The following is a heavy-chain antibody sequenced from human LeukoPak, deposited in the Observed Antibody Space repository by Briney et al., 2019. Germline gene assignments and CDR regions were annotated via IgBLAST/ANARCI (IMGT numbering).Heavy chain of an antibody. V-gene: IGHV3-23*01. Sequence: GGSLRLSCAASGFSFSSYAMSWVRQAPGKGLEWVSGISGSGGRTYYADSVTGRFTISRNNAKKSLHLQMNSLRAEDTAVYYCARHPDGSLSLDYWGQGTLVTVSS. D-gene: IGHD1-26*01. CDR3: ARHPDGSLSLDY. J-gene: IGHJ4*02. CDR1: GFSFSSYA. CDR2: ISGSGGRT.